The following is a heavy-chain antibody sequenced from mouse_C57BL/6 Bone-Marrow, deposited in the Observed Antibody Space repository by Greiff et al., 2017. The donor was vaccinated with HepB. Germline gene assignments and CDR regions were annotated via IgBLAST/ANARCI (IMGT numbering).Heavy chain of an antibody. CDR2: IDPSDSET. V-gene: IGHV1-52*01. J-gene: IGHJ1*03. Sequence: QVQLQQPGAELVRPGSSVKLSCKASGYTFTSYWMHWVKQRPIQGLEWIGNIDPSDSETHYNQKFKDKATLTVDKSSSTAYMQLSSLTSEDSAVYFCARWGGIFHWYFDVWGTGTTVTVSS. CDR1: GYTFTSYW. CDR3: ARWGGIFHWYFDV.